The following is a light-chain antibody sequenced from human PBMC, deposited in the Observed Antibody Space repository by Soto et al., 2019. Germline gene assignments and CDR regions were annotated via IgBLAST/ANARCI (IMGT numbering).Light chain of an antibody. V-gene: IGLV2-8*01. CDR1: SSDVGGYNY. J-gene: IGLJ1*01. CDR2: EVS. CDR3: SSYVGSNNLYV. Sequence: QSVLTQPPSASGSPGQSVTISCTGTSSDVGGYNYVSWYQQHPGKAPKLIIYEVSKRPSAVPDRFSGSKSGNTASLTVSGLQAEDEADYYCSSYVGSNNLYVFGTGTKVTVL.